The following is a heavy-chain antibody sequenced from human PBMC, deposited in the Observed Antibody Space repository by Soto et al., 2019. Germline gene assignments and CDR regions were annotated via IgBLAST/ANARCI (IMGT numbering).Heavy chain of an antibody. CDR2: ISGSGGST. D-gene: IGHD5-18*01. V-gene: IGHV3-23*01. Sequence: GGSLRLSCAASGFTFSSYAMSWVRQAPGKGLEWVSTISGSGGSTYYADSVKGRFTISRDNSKNTVYLQMNSLRAEDTAVYYCASPYYNYGYNIDYWGQGTLVTVSS. J-gene: IGHJ4*02. CDR1: GFTFSSYA. CDR3: ASPYYNYGYNIDY.